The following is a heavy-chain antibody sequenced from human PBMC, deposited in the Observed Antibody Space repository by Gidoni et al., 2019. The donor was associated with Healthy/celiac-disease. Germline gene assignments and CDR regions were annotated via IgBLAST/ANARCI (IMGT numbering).Heavy chain of an antibody. CDR3: ANIAVAGGFDY. V-gene: IGHV3-30*18. CDR2: ISYDGSNK. D-gene: IGHD6-19*01. J-gene: IGHJ4*02. CDR1: GFTFSSYG. Sequence: QVQLVESGGGVVQPGRSLRLSCAASGFTFSSYGMHWVRQAPGKGLEWVAVISYDGSNKYYADSVKGRFTISRDNSKNTLYLQMNSLRSEDTAVYYCANIAVAGGFDYWGQGTLVTVSS.